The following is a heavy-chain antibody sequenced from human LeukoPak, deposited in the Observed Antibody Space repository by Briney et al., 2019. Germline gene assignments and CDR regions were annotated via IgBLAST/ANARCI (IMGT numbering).Heavy chain of an antibody. D-gene: IGHD3-22*01. V-gene: IGHV1-2*06. Sequence: ASVKVSCKASGYTFTGYYMHWVRQAPGQGLEWMGRINPNSGGTNYAQKFQGRVTMTRDTSISTAYMELSRLRSDDTAVYYCARDRPTDYYDSSGYYYDWGQGTLVTVSS. CDR2: INPNSGGT. J-gene: IGHJ4*02. CDR3: ARDRPTDYYDSSGYYYD. CDR1: GYTFTGYY.